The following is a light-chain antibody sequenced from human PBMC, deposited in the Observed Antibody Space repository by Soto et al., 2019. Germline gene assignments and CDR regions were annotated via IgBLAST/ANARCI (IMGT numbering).Light chain of an antibody. Sequence: QAVVTQPPSASGSPGQSVTISCTGTSGDVGGYDYVSWYQHHPGRAPKLLIYEVTKRPSGVPGRFSGSKSGNTASLTVSGLLAEDEADYYCTSYAGTDPLGVVFGGGTKLTVL. CDR2: EVT. CDR3: TSYAGTDPLGVV. V-gene: IGLV2-8*01. CDR1: SGDVGGYDY. J-gene: IGLJ2*01.